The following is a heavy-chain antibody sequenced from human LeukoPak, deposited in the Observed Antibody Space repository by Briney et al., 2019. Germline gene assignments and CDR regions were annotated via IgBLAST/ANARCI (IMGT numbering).Heavy chain of an antibody. V-gene: IGHV4-59*01. Sequence: SETLSLTCTVSGGSISSYYWSWIRQPPGKGLEWIGYIYYSGSTNYNPSLKSRVTISVDTSKNQFSLKLTSVSAAGTAVYYCARARSGSYTYFDYWGQGTLVTVSS. CDR1: GGSISSYY. CDR3: ARARSGSYTYFDY. J-gene: IGHJ4*02. CDR2: IYYSGST. D-gene: IGHD1-26*01.